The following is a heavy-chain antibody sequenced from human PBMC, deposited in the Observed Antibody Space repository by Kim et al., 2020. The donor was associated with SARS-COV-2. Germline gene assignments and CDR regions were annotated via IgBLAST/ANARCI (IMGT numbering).Heavy chain of an antibody. V-gene: IGHV1-3*01. D-gene: IGHD6-13*01. Sequence: ASVKVSCKASGYTFTSYAMHWVRQAPGQRLEWMGWINAGNGNTKYSQKFQGRVTITRDTSASTAYMELSSLRSEDTAVYYCARERGRIAAAGTGYFQHWGQGTLVTVSS. CDR3: ARERGRIAAAGTGYFQH. CDR1: GYTFTSYA. J-gene: IGHJ1*01. CDR2: INAGNGNT.